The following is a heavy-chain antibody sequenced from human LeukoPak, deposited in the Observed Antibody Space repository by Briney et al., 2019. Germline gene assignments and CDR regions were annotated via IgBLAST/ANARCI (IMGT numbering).Heavy chain of an antibody. V-gene: IGHV4-39*01. CDR1: SGSISSSSYY. J-gene: IGHJ6*03. D-gene: IGHD6-13*01. CDR3: ASNIIAAAGSYYYYYYMDV. Sequence: ASETLSLTCTVSSGSISSSSYYWGWIRQPPGKGLEWIGSIYYSGSTYYNPALKSRVTISVDTSKNQFSLKLSSVTAADTAVYYCASNIIAAAGSYYYYYYMDVWGKGTTVTVSS. CDR2: IYYSGST.